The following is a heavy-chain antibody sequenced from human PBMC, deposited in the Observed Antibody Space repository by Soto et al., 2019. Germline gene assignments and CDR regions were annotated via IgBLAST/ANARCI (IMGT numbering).Heavy chain of an antibody. CDR3: ATLSRYCSGDSCYSDAFDI. D-gene: IGHD2-15*01. J-gene: IGHJ3*02. Sequence: SETLSLTCTVSDGSISSYYWSWIRQPPGKGLEWIGYVYHSESASYNPSLRSRVTISVDTSKNQFSLKLSSVTAADTAVYYCATLSRYCSGDSCYSDAFDIWGQGTMVTVSS. CDR1: DGSISSYY. V-gene: IGHV4-59*08. CDR2: VYHSESA.